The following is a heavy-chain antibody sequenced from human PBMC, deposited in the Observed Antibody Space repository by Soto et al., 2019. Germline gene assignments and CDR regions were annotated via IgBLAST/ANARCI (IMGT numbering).Heavy chain of an antibody. CDR3: ARGRELLLSWFDP. CDR2: ISSSSSYI. D-gene: IGHD1-26*01. V-gene: IGHV3-21*01. J-gene: IGHJ5*02. CDR1: GFTFSSYS. Sequence: LRLSCAASGFTFSSYSMNWVRQAPGKGLEWVSSISSSSSYIYYADSVKGRFTISRDNAKNSLYLQMNSLRAEDTAVYYCARGRELLLSWFDPWGQGTLVTVSS.